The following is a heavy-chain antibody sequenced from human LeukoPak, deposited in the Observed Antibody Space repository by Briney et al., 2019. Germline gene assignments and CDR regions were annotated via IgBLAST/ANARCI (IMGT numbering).Heavy chain of an antibody. CDR2: IYYSGST. D-gene: IGHD3-22*01. CDR3: ARDPIQLWSEAYYYDSSGDAFDI. V-gene: IGHV4-61*01. Sequence: SETLSLTCTVSGGSFSSGSYYWSWIRQPPGKGLEWIGYIYYSGSTNYNPPLKSRVTISVDTSKNQFSLKLSSVTAADTAVYYCARDPIQLWSEAYYYDSSGDAFDIWGQGTMVTVSS. CDR1: GGSFSSGSYY. J-gene: IGHJ3*02.